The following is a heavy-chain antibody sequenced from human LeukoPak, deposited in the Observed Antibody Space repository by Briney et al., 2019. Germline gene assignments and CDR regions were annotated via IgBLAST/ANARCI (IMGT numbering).Heavy chain of an antibody. J-gene: IGHJ6*02. Sequence: SQTLSLTCAISGDSVSSNCAAWNWIRQSPSRGLEWLGRTYYRSKWYTDYAVSVKGRMTIYPDTSKNQFSLQLNSVTPEDTAVYYCARVPIHYSSTRYYYYYDMDVWGQGTTVTVSS. CDR1: GDSVSSNCAA. V-gene: IGHV6-1*01. CDR3: ARVPIHYSSTRYYYYYDMDV. D-gene: IGHD6-13*01. CDR2: TYYRSKWYT.